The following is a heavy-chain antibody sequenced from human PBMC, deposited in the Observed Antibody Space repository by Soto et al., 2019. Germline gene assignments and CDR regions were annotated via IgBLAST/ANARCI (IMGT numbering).Heavy chain of an antibody. Sequence: QVQLVESGGGVVQPGRSLRLSCAASGFTFRSYGMHWVRQAPGKGLEWVTVIWYDGSNKYYADSVKGRFTISRDNSKNTLYLQMNSLRAEDTAVYYCARDRVLGGGQQLVHLAYWGQGTLVTASS. CDR2: IWYDGSNK. D-gene: IGHD6-13*01. V-gene: IGHV3-33*01. CDR3: ARDRVLGGGQQLVHLAY. CDR1: GFTFRSYG. J-gene: IGHJ4*02.